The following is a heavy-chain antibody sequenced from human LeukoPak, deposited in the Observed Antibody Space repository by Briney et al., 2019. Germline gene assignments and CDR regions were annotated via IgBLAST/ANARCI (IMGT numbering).Heavy chain of an antibody. CDR2: ISGSGGST. J-gene: IGHJ4*02. Sequence: GGSLRLSCAASGFTFSSYAMSWVRQAPGKGLEWVSAISGSGGSTYCADSVKGRFTISRDNSKNTLYLQMNSLRAEDTAVYYCAKDGFGELNLYYFDYWGQGTLVTVSS. D-gene: IGHD3-10*01. CDR1: GFTFSSYA. V-gene: IGHV3-23*01. CDR3: AKDGFGELNLYYFDY.